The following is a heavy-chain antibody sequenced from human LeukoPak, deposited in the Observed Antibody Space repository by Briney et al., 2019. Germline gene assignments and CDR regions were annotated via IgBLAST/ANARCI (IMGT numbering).Heavy chain of an antibody. D-gene: IGHD2-21*02. CDR2: VVHTGST. CDR1: GGSISSGDYA. CDR3: ARGAFCGGDCTYFFDY. V-gene: IGHV4-30-2*01. Sequence: PSETLSLTFAVAGGSISSGDYAWSWIQQPPGKGLGWIGIVVHTGSTSYYPSLKSRVTISVDRSKNQFSLLLSFVTAPDTPVYYCARGAFCGGDCTYFFDYSGQGTLVTVSS. J-gene: IGHJ4*02.